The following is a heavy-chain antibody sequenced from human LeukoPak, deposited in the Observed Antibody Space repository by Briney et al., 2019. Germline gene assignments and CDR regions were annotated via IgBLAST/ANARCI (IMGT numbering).Heavy chain of an antibody. CDR2: INHSGST. Sequence: SETLSLTCAVYGGSFSGYYWSWIRQPPGKGLEWIGEINHSGSTNYNPSLKSRVTISVDTSKNQFSLKLSSVTAADTAVYYCASSSVGNFDYWGQGTLVTVSS. J-gene: IGHJ4*02. D-gene: IGHD3-22*01. CDR3: ASSSVGNFDY. CDR1: GGSFSGYY. V-gene: IGHV4-34*01.